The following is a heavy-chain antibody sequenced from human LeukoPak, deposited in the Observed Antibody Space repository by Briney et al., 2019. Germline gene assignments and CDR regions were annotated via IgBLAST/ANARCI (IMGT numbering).Heavy chain of an antibody. V-gene: IGHV4-39*01. CDR2: IYYSGST. J-gene: IGHJ3*02. D-gene: IGHD3-22*01. CDR3: ARHEVDSYYDSSGISHDAFDI. CDR1: GGSISSSSYY. Sequence: SETLSLTCTVSGGSISSSSYYWGWIRQPPGKGLEWIGSIYYSGSTYYNPSLKSRVTISVDTSKNQFSLKLSSVTAADTAVYYCARHEVDSYYDSSGISHDAFDIWGQGTMVTVSS.